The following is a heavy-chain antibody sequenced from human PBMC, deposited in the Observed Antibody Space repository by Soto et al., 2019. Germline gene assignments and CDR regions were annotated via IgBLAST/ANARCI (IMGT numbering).Heavy chain of an antibody. V-gene: IGHV1-2*02. CDR2: INPNTGGA. J-gene: IGHJ4*02. Sequence: WASVKVSCKASGYAFTGYYIHWVRQAPGQGLECMGWINPNTGGAEYVQKFQGRVSMTRDTSINTAYLQLNSLRSDDAAVYYCARLHSGAFDYWGQGTLVTVSS. D-gene: IGHD6-25*01. CDR3: ARLHSGAFDY. CDR1: GYAFTGYY.